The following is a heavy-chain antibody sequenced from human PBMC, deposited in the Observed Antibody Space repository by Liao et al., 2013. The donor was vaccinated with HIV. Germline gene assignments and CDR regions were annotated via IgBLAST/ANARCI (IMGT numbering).Heavy chain of an antibody. Sequence: QVQLQESGPGLVKPSQTLSLTCTVSGGSISSGDYYWSWIRQPPGKGLEWIGYIYHSGSTYYNPSLKSRLSISLDTSKNQFSLKLSSVTAADTAVYYCARVGFKYSVDYWGQGTLVTVSS. J-gene: IGHJ4*02. CDR1: GGSISSGDYY. V-gene: IGHV4-30-4*08. CDR3: ARVGFKYSVDY. D-gene: IGHD2/OR15-2a*01. CDR2: IYHSGST.